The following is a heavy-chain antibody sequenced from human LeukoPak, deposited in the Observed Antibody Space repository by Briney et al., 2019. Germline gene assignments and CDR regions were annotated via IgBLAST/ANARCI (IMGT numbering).Heavy chain of an antibody. CDR2: ISGSGGNT. V-gene: IGHV3-23*01. Sequence: GGSLRLSCAASGFTFSSYGMHWVRQAPGKGLEWVSAISGSGGNTYYADSVKGRFTISRDNSKNTLYVQMNSLRAEDTAVYYCAKESGSSTDFDYWGQGTLVTVSS. J-gene: IGHJ4*02. D-gene: IGHD2-2*01. CDR1: GFTFSSYG. CDR3: AKESGSSTDFDY.